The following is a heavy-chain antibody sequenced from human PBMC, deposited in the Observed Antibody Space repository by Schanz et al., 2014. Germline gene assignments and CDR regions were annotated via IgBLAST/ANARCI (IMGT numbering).Heavy chain of an antibody. Sequence: QVQLVESGGGVVQPGRSLRLSCAASGVTFSSYGMHWVRQGPGKGLEWVAVISYDGSNKNYVDSVKGRFTISRDNSKNTLYLQMNSLRAEDTAVYYCARVVAAAPQGCNYWGRGTLVTVSS. CDR1: GVTFSSYG. CDR2: ISYDGSNK. D-gene: IGHD2-15*01. V-gene: IGHV3-30*03. CDR3: ARVVAAAPQGCNY. J-gene: IGHJ4*02.